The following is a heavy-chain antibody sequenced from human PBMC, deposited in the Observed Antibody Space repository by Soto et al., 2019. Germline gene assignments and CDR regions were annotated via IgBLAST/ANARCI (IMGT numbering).Heavy chain of an antibody. J-gene: IGHJ5*02. Sequence: QVQLVQSGAEVKKPGASVKVSCKASGYTFTGYYMHWVRQAPGQGLEWMGWINPNSGGTNYAQKFQGRVTMTRDTSISTAYMELSRLRSDDTAVYYCARWIQLWSRARGWFDPWGQGTLVTVSS. CDR3: ARWIQLWSRARGWFDP. V-gene: IGHV1-2*02. CDR1: GYTFTGYY. D-gene: IGHD5-18*01. CDR2: INPNSGGT.